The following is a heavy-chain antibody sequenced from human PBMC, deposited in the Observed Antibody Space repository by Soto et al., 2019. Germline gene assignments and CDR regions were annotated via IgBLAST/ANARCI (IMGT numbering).Heavy chain of an antibody. D-gene: IGHD3-16*01. CDR3: PNSAGFWGWGMDV. J-gene: IGHJ6*02. CDR1: GITFNSHT. V-gene: IGHV3-23*01. CDR2: ISSCADST. Sequence: GGTLRLSGAASGITFNSHTITWAHQSTSTGLESLSIISSCADSTYYGDCVRGRFTISRENSQNTLNLQLNSWRAEDTAVYYGPNSAGFWGWGMDVCDQGTRVTVAS.